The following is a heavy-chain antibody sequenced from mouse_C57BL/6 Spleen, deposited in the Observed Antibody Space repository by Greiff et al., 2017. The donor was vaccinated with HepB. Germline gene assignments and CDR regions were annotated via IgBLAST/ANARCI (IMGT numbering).Heavy chain of an antibody. D-gene: IGHD1-1*01. V-gene: IGHV1-50*01. CDR1: GYTFTSYW. Sequence: VQLQQSGAELVKPGASVKLSCKASGYTFTSYWMQWVKQRPGQGLEWIGEIDPSDSYTNYNQKFKGKATLTVDPSSSTAYMQLSSLTSEDSAVYYCARDGSSYGYWGQGTTLTVSS. CDR3: ARDGSSYGY. CDR2: IDPSDSYT. J-gene: IGHJ2*01.